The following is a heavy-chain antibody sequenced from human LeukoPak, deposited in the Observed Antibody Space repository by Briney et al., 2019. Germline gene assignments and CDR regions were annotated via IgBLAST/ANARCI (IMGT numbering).Heavy chain of an antibody. D-gene: IGHD3-22*01. V-gene: IGHV5-51*01. CDR1: GYSFTTYW. CDR3: ARRPPNYYDSSGYSLFDY. CDR2: IHRGDSDT. Sequence: GESLKISCKGSGYSFTTYWIAWVRQMPGKGLEWMGIIHRGDSDTRYSPSFQGQVTISADKSTSTAYLQWSSLKASDTAIYYCARRPPNYYDSSGYSLFDYWGQGILVTVSS. J-gene: IGHJ4*02.